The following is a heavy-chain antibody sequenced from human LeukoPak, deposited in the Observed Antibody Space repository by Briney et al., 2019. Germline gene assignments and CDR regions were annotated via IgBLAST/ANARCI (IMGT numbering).Heavy chain of an antibody. CDR1: GGSISSSNW. CDR3: ARGLTYYDFWSGYLGAFDI. CDR2: IYHSGST. D-gene: IGHD3-3*01. V-gene: IGHV4-4*02. J-gene: IGHJ3*02. Sequence: PSGTLSLTCAVSGGSISSSNWWSWVRQPPGKGLEWIGEIYHSGSTNYNPSLKSRVTISVDKSKNQFSLKLSSVTAADTAVYYCARGLTYYDFWSGYLGAFDIWGQGTMVTVSS.